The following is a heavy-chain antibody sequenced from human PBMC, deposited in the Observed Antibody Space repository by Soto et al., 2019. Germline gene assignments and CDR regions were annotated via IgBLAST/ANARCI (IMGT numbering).Heavy chain of an antibody. D-gene: IGHD6-13*01. CDR2: ISGGXSIT. Sequence: GGSIRLSGAASRFTFSRQARSWVRQPPGRGLEWLSAISGGXSITYYAACVKSRFTISRDNSKKTLYLQTTSLRAEDTAVYYWAEDKRLAADLDYGGQGALVTVSS. CDR1: RFTFSRQA. J-gene: IGHJ4*02. CDR3: AEDKRLAADLDY. V-gene: IGHV3-23*01.